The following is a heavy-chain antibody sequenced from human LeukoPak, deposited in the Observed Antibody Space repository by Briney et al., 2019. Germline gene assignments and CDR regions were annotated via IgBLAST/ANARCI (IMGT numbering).Heavy chain of an antibody. CDR3: ARDPRASRGYMDV. CDR1: GYTFTNYY. Sequence: ASVTVSCKASGYTFTNYYMHWVRQAPGQGLEWMGIINPSGGSTSYAQKFQGRVTMTRDMSTSTVYMELSSLRSEDTAVYYCARDPRASRGYMDVWGKGATVTVSS. D-gene: IGHD3-10*01. J-gene: IGHJ6*03. V-gene: IGHV1-46*01. CDR2: INPSGGST.